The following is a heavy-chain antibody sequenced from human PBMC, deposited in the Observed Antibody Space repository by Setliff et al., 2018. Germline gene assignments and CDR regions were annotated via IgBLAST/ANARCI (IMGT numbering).Heavy chain of an antibody. V-gene: IGHV4-34*01. CDR1: GGSFSTYY. CDR3: ASQGLTIPGDLFDY. Sequence: SETLSLTCAVYGGSFSTYYWIWIRQPPGKGLEWIGEINHSGSTNYNPSLKSRVTISVDTSKNQFSLKLSSVTAADTALYYCASQGLTIPGDLFDYWGQGPRSPSPQ. D-gene: IGHD2-2*02. J-gene: IGHJ4*02. CDR2: INHSGST.